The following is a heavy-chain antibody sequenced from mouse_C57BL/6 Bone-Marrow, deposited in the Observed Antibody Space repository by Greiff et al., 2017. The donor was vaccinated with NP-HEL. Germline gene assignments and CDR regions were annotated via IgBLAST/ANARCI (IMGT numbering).Heavy chain of an antibody. CDR2: INPNNGGT. J-gene: IGHJ3*01. CDR1: GYTFTDYN. Sequence: VQLQQSGPELVKPGASVKMSCKASGYTFTDYNMHWVKQSHGKSLEWIGYINPNNGGTSYNQKFKGKATLTVNKSSSTAYMELRSLTSEDSAVYYCATYYGSSYVRFAYWGQGTLVTVSA. CDR3: ATYYGSSYVRFAY. D-gene: IGHD1-1*01. V-gene: IGHV1-22*01.